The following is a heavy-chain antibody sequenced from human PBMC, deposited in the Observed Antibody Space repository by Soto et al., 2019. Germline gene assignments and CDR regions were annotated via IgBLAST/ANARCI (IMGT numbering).Heavy chain of an antibody. V-gene: IGHV3-11*06. CDR1: GFTFSDSY. D-gene: IGHD1-26*01. Sequence: LRLSCAASGFTFSDSYMSWIRQAPGKGLEWVSYISSRSSYINYADSVKGRFTISRDNAKNSLYLQMNSLRAEDTAVYYCAKDRGGNSGLKFDYWGQGTLVTVSS. CDR3: AKDRGGNSGLKFDY. CDR2: ISSRSSYI. J-gene: IGHJ4*02.